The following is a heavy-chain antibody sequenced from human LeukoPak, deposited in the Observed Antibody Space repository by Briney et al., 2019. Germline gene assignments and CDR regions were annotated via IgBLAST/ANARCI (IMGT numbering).Heavy chain of an antibody. V-gene: IGHV6-1*01. J-gene: IGHJ4*02. Sequence: SQTLSLTCAISGDFVSTSSAAWNWIRQSPSRGLEWLGRTYYRSKWYNDFALSVKRRIIINPDTSKNQFSLQLNSVTPEDTAVYYCARDGSYFDVWGQGILVTVS. CDR1: GDFVSTSSAA. CDR3: ARDGSYFDV. CDR2: TYYRSKWYN.